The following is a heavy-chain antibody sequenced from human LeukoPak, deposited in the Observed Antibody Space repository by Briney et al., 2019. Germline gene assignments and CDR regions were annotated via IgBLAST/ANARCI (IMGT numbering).Heavy chain of an antibody. J-gene: IGHJ3*02. CDR2: IYYSGST. D-gene: IGHD3-16*01. CDR1: GGSISSYY. Sequence: SETLSLTCTVSGGSISSYYWSWIRQPPGKGLEWIGYIYYSGSTNYNPSLKSRVTISVDTSKNQFSLKLSSVTAADTAGYYCARDFGLGAFDIWGQGTMVTVSS. CDR3: ARDFGLGAFDI. V-gene: IGHV4-59*01.